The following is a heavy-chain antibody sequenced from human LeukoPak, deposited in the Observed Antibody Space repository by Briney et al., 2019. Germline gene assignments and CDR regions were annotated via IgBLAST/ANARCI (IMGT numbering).Heavy chain of an antibody. CDR2: INSDGSST. J-gene: IGHJ4*02. Sequence: GGSLRLSCAASGFTFSSYWMHWVRQVPGKGLVWVSRINSDGSSTSYADSVKGRFTISRDNDKNTLYLQMKSLRAEDTAVYYCASIYNYGPFDYWGQGTLVTVSS. CDR3: ASIYNYGPFDY. CDR1: GFTFSSYW. V-gene: IGHV3-74*01. D-gene: IGHD5-18*01.